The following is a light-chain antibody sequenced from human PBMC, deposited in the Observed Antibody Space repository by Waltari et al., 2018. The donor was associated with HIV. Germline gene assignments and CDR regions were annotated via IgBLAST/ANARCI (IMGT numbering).Light chain of an antibody. CDR1: TTDIGGYNY. J-gene: IGLJ2*01. CDR3: CSYTKLTTHYVL. Sequence: ALTQPASVSGSPGQSITISCNGTTTDIGGYNYVSWYQRHPDKAPKLIIFGVSNRPSGISSRFSGSKSGNTASLTISGLQAEDEADYYCCSYTKLTTHYVLFGGGTKLTVL. V-gene: IGLV2-14*03. CDR2: GVS.